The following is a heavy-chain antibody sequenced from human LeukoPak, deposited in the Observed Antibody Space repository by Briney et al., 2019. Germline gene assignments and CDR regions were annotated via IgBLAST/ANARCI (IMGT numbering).Heavy chain of an antibody. V-gene: IGHV4-30-4*01. J-gene: IGHJ5*02. CDR1: GGSISSGDSY. D-gene: IGHD6-13*01. CDR2: IYYSGAA. CDR3: ARQAGAAAVNWFDP. Sequence: SETLSLTCSVSGGSISSGDSYWIWIRQPPGKGLEWIGYIYYSGAAYYNPSLKSRVTISIDASKNQFSLKLSSVTAADTAVYYCARQAGAAAVNWFDPWGQGTLVTVSS.